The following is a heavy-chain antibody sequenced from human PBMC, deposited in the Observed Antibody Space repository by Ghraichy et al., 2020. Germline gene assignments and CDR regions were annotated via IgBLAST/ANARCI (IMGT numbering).Heavy chain of an antibody. Sequence: SETLSLTCTVSGGSVSSYYWSWIRQPPGKGLEWIAYIHYSRSTNYNPSLKSRVTISLDTSKNQFSLKLSSVTAADTAVYYCARALGGGYDPFGYWGQGTLATVSS. CDR1: GGSVSSYY. CDR2: IHYSRST. D-gene: IGHD5-12*01. J-gene: IGHJ4*02. CDR3: ARALGGGYDPFGY. V-gene: IGHV4-59*02.